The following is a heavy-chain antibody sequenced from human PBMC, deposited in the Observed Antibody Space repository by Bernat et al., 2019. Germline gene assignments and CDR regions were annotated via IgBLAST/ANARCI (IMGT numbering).Heavy chain of an antibody. CDR1: GCTFSSYT. Sequence: QVQLVQSGAEVKKPGSSVKVSCKASGCTFSSYTISWVRQAPGQGLEWMGRIIPILGIANYAQKFQGRVTITADKSTSTAYMELSSLRSEDTAVYYCARVSGDSKSRFDYWGQGTLVTVSS. V-gene: IGHV1-69*02. D-gene: IGHD4-17*01. CDR3: ARVSGDSKSRFDY. CDR2: IIPILGIA. J-gene: IGHJ4*02.